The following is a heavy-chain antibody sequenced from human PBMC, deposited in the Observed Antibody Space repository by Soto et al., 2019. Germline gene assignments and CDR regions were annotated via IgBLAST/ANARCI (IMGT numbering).Heavy chain of an antibody. D-gene: IGHD6-19*01. Sequence: GGSLRLSCAASGFTVSSNYMSWVRQAPGKGLEWVSVIYSGGSIYYADSVKGRFTISRDNSKNTLYLQMNSLRAEDTAVYYCARTDSSGWLGTFDIWGQGTMVTVSS. CDR1: GFTVSSNY. CDR3: ARTDSSGWLGTFDI. V-gene: IGHV3-66*01. CDR2: IYSGGSI. J-gene: IGHJ3*02.